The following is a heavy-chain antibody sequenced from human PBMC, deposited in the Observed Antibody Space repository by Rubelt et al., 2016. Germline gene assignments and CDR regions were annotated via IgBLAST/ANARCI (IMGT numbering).Heavy chain of an antibody. V-gene: IGHV5-10-1*01. Sequence: EVLLVQSGAEVKKPGESLRISCKGSGYSFTSYWISWVRQMPGKGLEWMGRIDPSDSYTNYSPSFQAHVTISADKSISTAYLQWSSLKASDTAMYYCARHAGDGGNSEDWFDPWGQGTLVTVSS. J-gene: IGHJ5*02. CDR2: IDPSDSYT. CDR1: GYSFTSYW. D-gene: IGHD4-23*01. CDR3: ARHAGDGGNSEDWFDP.